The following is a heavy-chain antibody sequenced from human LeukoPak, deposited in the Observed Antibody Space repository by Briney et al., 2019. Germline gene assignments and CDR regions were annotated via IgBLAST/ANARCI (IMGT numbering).Heavy chain of an antibody. V-gene: IGHV3-21*01. Sequence: SGGSLRLSCAASGFTFSSYSMNWVRQAPGKGLEWVSSISSSSSYIYYADSVKGRFTISRDNAKNSLYLQMNSLRAEDTAVYYCASGGIAVAGTYYWGQGTLVTVS. CDR2: ISSSSSYI. D-gene: IGHD6-19*01. CDR3: ASGGIAVAGTYY. CDR1: GFTFSSYS. J-gene: IGHJ4*02.